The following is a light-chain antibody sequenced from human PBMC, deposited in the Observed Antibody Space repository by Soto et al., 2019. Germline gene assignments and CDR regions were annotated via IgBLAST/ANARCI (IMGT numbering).Light chain of an antibody. J-gene: IGLJ2*01. Sequence: QSVLTQPPSVSGAPGQRVTISCTGSNSNIGAGYDVHWYQQFPGTAPRLLIYGNTNRPSGVPDRFSGSKSGTSASLAITGLQAEDEADYYCQSYDSSLSASVFGGGTKVTVL. CDR3: QSYDSSLSASV. CDR1: NSNIGAGYD. V-gene: IGLV1-40*01. CDR2: GNT.